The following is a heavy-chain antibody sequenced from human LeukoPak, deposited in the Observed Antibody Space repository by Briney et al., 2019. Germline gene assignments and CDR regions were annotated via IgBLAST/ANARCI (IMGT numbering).Heavy chain of an antibody. Sequence: GGSLRLSCATSGFTFSSYAMHWVRQAPGKGLEWVAFIRYDGSNKYYADSVKGRFTISRDNSKNTLYLQMNSLRVEDTAVYYCARDRSGDGDFWSGYYTNYFDPWGQGTLVTVSS. J-gene: IGHJ5*02. CDR1: GFTFSSYA. CDR2: IRYDGSNK. CDR3: ARDRSGDGDFWSGYYTNYFDP. V-gene: IGHV3-30*02. D-gene: IGHD3-3*01.